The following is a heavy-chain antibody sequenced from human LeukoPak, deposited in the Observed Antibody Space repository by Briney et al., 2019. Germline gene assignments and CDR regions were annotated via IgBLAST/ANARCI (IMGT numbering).Heavy chain of an antibody. CDR2: IYYSGST. V-gene: IGHV4-59*08. Sequence: KASVTLSLTCTVSVGSISSYYWSWIRQPPGKGLEWIGYIYYSGSTNYNPSLKSRVTISVDTSKNQFSLKLSSVTAADTAVYYCARWVEYDALDYWGQGTLVTVSS. CDR1: VGSISSYY. D-gene: IGHD2/OR15-2a*01. CDR3: ARWVEYDALDY. J-gene: IGHJ4*02.